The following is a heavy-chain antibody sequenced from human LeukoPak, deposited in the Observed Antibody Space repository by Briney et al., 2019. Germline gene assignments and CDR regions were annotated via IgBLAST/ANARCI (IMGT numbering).Heavy chain of an antibody. D-gene: IGHD1-7*01. J-gene: IGHJ3*02. CDR1: GDSINSGYY. Sequence: SETLSLTCTVSGDSINSGYYGGWIRQPPGKGLEWIGSMFHSGSTYYNPSLKSRVTISVDTSKNQFSLKLSSVTAADTAVYYCARAPRDPANFDDAFDIWGQGTMVTVSS. CDR3: ARAPRDPANFDDAFDI. V-gene: IGHV4-38-2*02. CDR2: MFHSGST.